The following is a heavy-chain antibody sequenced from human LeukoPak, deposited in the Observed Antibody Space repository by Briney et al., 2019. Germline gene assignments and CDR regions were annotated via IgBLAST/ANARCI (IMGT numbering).Heavy chain of an antibody. J-gene: IGHJ6*02. Sequence: ASVKVSCKASGYTFTGYYMHWVRQAPGQGLAWMGWINPNSGGTNYAQKFQGRVTMTRDTSISTAYMELSRLRSDDTAVYYCANLWDIVVVPAPRDHYGMDVWGQGTTVTVSS. D-gene: IGHD2-2*01. CDR2: INPNSGGT. CDR3: ANLWDIVVVPAPRDHYGMDV. V-gene: IGHV1-2*02. CDR1: GYTFTGYY.